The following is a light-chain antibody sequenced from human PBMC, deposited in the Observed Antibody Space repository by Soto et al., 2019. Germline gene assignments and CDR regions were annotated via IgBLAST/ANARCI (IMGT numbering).Light chain of an antibody. J-gene: IGKJ5*01. CDR2: GAS. V-gene: IGKV3D-15*01. Sequence: EIVMTQSPATLSVSPWERATRSCRASQSVSSNLAWYQQKPGQAPRLLIYGASIRATGIPARFSGSGSGTEFTLTISSLQSEDFAVYYCQQYNNWPAFGQGTRLEIK. CDR3: QQYNNWPA. CDR1: QSVSSN.